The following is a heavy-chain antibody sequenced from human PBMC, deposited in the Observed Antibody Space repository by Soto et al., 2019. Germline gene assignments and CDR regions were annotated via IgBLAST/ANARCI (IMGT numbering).Heavy chain of an antibody. CDR3: ARVGLGVVVTALFDY. CDR2: IIPIFGTA. J-gene: IGHJ4*02. V-gene: IGHV1-69*13. CDR1: GGTFSSYA. Sequence: GASVKVSCKASGGTFSSYAIGWVRQAPGQGLEWMGGIIPIFGTANYAQKFQGRVTITADESTSTAYMELSSLRSEDTAVYYCARVGLGVVVTALFDYWGQGTLVTVSS. D-gene: IGHD2-21*02.